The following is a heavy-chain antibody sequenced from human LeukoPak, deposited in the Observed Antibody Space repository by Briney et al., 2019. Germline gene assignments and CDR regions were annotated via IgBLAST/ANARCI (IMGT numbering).Heavy chain of an antibody. CDR3: AELGITMIGGV. Sequence: GGSLRLSCAASGFTFDDYGMSWVRHAPGKGLEWVSYISSSGSTIYYADSVKGRFTISRDNAKNSLYLQMNSLRAEDTAVYYCAELGITMIGGVWGKGTTVTISS. CDR1: GFTFDDYG. D-gene: IGHD3-10*02. V-gene: IGHV3-48*03. CDR2: ISSSGSTI. J-gene: IGHJ6*04.